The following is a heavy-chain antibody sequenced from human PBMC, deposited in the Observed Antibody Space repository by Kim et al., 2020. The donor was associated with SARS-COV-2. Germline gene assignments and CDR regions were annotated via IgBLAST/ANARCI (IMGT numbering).Heavy chain of an antibody. V-gene: IGHV1-2*02. CDR2: GGT. J-gene: IGHJ4*02. CDR3: ARGSLLDY. Sequence: GGTNYAQEFQGRVTMTRDTSISTVYMEMTTLISDDTAVYYCARGSLLDYWGQGTLVTVSS.